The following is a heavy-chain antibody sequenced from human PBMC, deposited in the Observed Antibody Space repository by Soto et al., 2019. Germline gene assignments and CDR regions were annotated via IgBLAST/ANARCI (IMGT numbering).Heavy chain of an antibody. V-gene: IGHV1-69*13. J-gene: IGHJ6*02. CDR3: ARDRHIAAAGTLVYYYYGMDV. CDR1: GGTFSSYA. CDR2: IIPIFGTA. D-gene: IGHD6-13*01. Sequence: SVKVSCQASGGTFSSYAISWVRQAPGQGLEWMGGIIPIFGTANYAQKFQGRVTITADESTSTAYMELSSLRSEDTAVYYCARDRHIAAAGTLVYYYYGMDVWGQGTTVTVSS.